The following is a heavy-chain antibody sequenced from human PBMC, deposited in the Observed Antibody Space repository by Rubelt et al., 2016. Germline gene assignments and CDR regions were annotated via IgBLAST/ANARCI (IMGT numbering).Heavy chain of an antibody. CDR3: ARGYCSSANCLFNWFDP. V-gene: IGHV1-18*01. Sequence: QVQLVQSGAEVKKPGASVKVSCKASGYTFTSYGISWVRQAPGQGLEWMGWISAYNGNTNYAQKLQGRVTLTTDTYTSTAYMERRSLRSDDTAMYVCARGYCSSANCLFNWFDPWGQGTLVTVSS. J-gene: IGHJ5*02. CDR2: ISAYNGNT. CDR1: GYTFTSYG. D-gene: IGHD2-2*01.